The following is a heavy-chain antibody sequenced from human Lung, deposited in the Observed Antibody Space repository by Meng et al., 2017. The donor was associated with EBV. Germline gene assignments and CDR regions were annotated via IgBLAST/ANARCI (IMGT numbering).Heavy chain of an antibody. Sequence: QGQLPESGPGLVKPSQTLSLTCTVSGGSISSGDYYWSWIRQPPGKGLEWIGYIYYSGSTYYNPSLKSRVTISVDTSKNQFSLKLSSVTAADTAVYYCARGYYDSSGYGYWYFDLWGRGTLVTASS. CDR3: ARGYYDSSGYGYWYFDL. CDR1: GGSISSGDYY. D-gene: IGHD3-22*01. J-gene: IGHJ2*01. CDR2: IYYSGST. V-gene: IGHV4-30-4*01.